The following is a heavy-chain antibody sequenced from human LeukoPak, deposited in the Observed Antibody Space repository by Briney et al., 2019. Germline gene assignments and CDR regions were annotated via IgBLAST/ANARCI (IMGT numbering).Heavy chain of an antibody. D-gene: IGHD3-22*01. CDR1: GDSISSSSYY. Sequence: PSETLSLTCTISGDSISSSSYYWGWIRQPPGKGLEWIGDIYYRGSTYYSPSLKSRVSISIDTSNNQFSLTLNSVTAADTALYFCARRRYYDSTGYLDWGQGSLVTVSS. CDR3: ARRRYYDSTGYLD. J-gene: IGHJ1*01. CDR2: IYYRGST. V-gene: IGHV4-39*01.